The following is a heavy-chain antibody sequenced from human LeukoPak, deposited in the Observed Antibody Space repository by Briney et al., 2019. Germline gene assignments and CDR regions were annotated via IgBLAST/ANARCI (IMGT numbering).Heavy chain of an antibody. J-gene: IGHJ3*02. CDR1: VGSISSGHDY. Sequence: SQTLSLTWTVAVGSISSGHDYWSWIRQPPGKGLEWIGYIYYSGSTYYNPSLKSRVTISVDTSKNQFSLKLSSVTAADTAVYYCARGGNSGSYAAAFDIWGQGTMVTVSS. CDR2: IYYSGST. V-gene: IGHV4-30-4*01. CDR3: ARGGNSGSYAAAFDI. D-gene: IGHD1-26*01.